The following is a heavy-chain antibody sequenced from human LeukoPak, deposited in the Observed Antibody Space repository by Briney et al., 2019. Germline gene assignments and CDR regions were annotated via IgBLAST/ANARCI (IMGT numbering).Heavy chain of an antibody. D-gene: IGHD3-22*01. CDR2: IYYSGST. Sequence: SETLSLTCTVSGGSISSSSYYWGWIRQPPGKGLEWIGSIYYSGSTNYNPSLKSRVTISVDTSKNQFSLKLSSVTAADTAVYYCARDLDSSGYHAFDVWGQGTMVTVSA. J-gene: IGHJ3*01. CDR1: GGSISSSSYY. V-gene: IGHV4-39*07. CDR3: ARDLDSSGYHAFDV.